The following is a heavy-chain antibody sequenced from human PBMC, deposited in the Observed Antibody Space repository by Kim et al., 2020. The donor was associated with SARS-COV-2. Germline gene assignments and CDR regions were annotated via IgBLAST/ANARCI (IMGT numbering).Heavy chain of an antibody. CDR3: ARVVSHDYGDFYFDY. V-gene: IGHV7-4-1*02. D-gene: IGHD4-17*01. Sequence: QGFKGRFVFSLDTSVSTAYLQISSLKAEDTAVYYCARVVSHDYGDFYFDYWGQGTLVTVSS. J-gene: IGHJ4*02.